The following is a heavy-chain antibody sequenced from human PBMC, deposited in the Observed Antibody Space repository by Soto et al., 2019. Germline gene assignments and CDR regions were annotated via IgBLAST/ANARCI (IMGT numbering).Heavy chain of an antibody. J-gene: IGHJ4*02. CDR3: ARIRKNCGGDCYALEY. Sequence: PGESLKISCQGSGDTFSSYWIGWVRQMPGKGLEWMGIMFLGGSDTRYSPSFQGRVNISADKSIRTAYLQWNSLEASDTAMYYCARIRKNCGGDCYALEYSGPGTLVTVSS. D-gene: IGHD2-21*02. V-gene: IGHV5-51*01. CDR1: GDTFSSYW. CDR2: MFLGGSDT.